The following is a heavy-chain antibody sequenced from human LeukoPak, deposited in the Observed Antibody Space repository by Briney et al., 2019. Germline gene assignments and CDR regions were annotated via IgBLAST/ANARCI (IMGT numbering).Heavy chain of an antibody. V-gene: IGHV3-21*01. CDR2: ISSSSSYI. CDR3: AGVIAVAGSPFDY. J-gene: IGHJ4*02. D-gene: IGHD6-19*01. CDR1: GFTFSSYS. Sequence: GGSLRLSCAASGFTFSSYSMNWVPQAPGKGLEWVSSISSSSSYIYYADSVKGRFTISRDNAKNSLYLQMNSLRAEDTAVYYCAGVIAVAGSPFDYWGQGTLVTVSS.